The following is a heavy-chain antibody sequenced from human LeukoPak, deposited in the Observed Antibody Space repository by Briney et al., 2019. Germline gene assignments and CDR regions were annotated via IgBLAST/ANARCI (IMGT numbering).Heavy chain of an antibody. Sequence: GGCLRLSCAASEFTFSSYGMSWVRQAPGKGLEWVSAISGSSDYIYYADSVKGRFTISRDNAKNSLFLQMNSLRAEDTAVYYCARAPTVLVGYCSSASCQADYWGQGTLVTVSS. D-gene: IGHD2-2*01. CDR3: ARAPTVLVGYCSSASCQADY. J-gene: IGHJ4*02. CDR1: EFTFSSYG. V-gene: IGHV3-21*01. CDR2: ISGSSDYI.